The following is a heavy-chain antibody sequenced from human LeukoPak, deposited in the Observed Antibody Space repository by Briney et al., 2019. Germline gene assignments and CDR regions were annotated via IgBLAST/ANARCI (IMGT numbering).Heavy chain of an antibody. V-gene: IGHV1-46*01. J-gene: IGHJ4*02. CDR3: ARQVIVVVTAIPVYDY. D-gene: IGHD2-21*02. Sequence: ASVKVSCKASGYTFTSYYMHWVRQAPGQGLEWMGIINPSGGSTSYPQKFQGRVTMTRDMSTSTVYMELSSLRSEDTAVYYCARQVIVVVTAIPVYDYWGQGTLVTVSS. CDR2: INPSGGST. CDR1: GYTFTSYY.